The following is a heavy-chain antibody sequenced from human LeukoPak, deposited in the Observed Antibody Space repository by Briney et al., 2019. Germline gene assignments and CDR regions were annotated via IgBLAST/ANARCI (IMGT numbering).Heavy chain of an antibody. CDR2: IYHSGST. Sequence: KPSGTLTLTCAVSGGSISSSNWWSWVRQPPGKGLEWIGEIYHSGSTNYNPSLKSRVTISVDKSKNQFSLKLSSVTAADTAVYYCARVYCSSTSCYDYWGQGTLVTVSS. D-gene: IGHD2-2*01. CDR3: ARVYCSSTSCYDY. V-gene: IGHV4-4*02. J-gene: IGHJ4*02. CDR1: GGSISSSNW.